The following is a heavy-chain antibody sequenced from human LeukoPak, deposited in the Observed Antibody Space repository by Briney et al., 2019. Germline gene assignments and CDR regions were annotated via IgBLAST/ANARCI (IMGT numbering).Heavy chain of an antibody. Sequence: SETLSLTCTVSGGSISSYHWSWIRQSPGKGLGWIGDIQYRGSTNYNPSVKSRVTITLEMSENQFSLKLNSVTAADTAVYYCARRDNRWAKWFDPWGQGTLVTVSS. CDR1: GGSISSYH. CDR3: ARRDNRWAKWFDP. J-gene: IGHJ5*02. D-gene: IGHD1-1*01. V-gene: IGHV4-59*08. CDR2: IQYRGST.